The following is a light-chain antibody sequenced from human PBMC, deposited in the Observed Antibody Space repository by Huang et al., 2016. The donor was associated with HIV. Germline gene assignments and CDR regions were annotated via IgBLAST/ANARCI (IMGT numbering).Light chain of an antibody. CDR1: QSVTSR. CDR3: QQYNNWPPMYT. Sequence: EIVMTQSPATLSVSPGEKATLPCRASQSVTSRLAWYQQKPGQAPRLLIYGASNRATGLPARFSASGCGTEFTLTISSLQSEDFAVYYCQQYNNWPPMYTFGQGTKLEIK. J-gene: IGKJ2*01. CDR2: GAS. V-gene: IGKV3-15*01.